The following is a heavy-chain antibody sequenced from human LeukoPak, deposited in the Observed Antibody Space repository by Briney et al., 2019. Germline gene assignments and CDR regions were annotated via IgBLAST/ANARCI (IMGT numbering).Heavy chain of an antibody. V-gene: IGHV4-34*01. J-gene: IGHJ4*02. CDR2: INHRGST. Sequence: SETLSLTCAVYGGSFSGYYWSWIRQPPGKGLEWIGEINHRGSTNYNPSLKSRVTISVDTSKNQFSLKLSSVTAADTAVYYCARGWSLQQLVPFDYWGQGTLVTVSS. D-gene: IGHD6-13*01. CDR1: GGSFSGYY. CDR3: ARGWSLQQLVPFDY.